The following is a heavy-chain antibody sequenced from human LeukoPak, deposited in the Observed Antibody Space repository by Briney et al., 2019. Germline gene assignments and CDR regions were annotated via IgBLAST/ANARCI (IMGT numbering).Heavy chain of an antibody. CDR3: ARDYYYGSGSYYDWFDP. CDR2: IYHSGST. J-gene: IGHJ5*02. D-gene: IGHD3-10*01. CDR1: GYSISSGYY. V-gene: IGHV4-38-2*02. Sequence: SETLSLTCTVSGYSISSGYYWGWIRQPPGKGLEWIGSIYHSGSTYYNPSPKSRVTISVDTSKNQFSLKLSSVTAADTAVYYCARDYYYGSGSYYDWFDPWGQGTLVTVSS.